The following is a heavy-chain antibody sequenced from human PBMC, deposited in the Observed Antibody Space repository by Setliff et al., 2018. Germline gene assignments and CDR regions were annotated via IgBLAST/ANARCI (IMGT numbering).Heavy chain of an antibody. V-gene: IGHV1-18*01. J-gene: IGHJ6*02. D-gene: IGHD6-13*01. CDR1: GYTFTSYG. CDR3: ARVGSSSWLHPDVYYYYGMDV. Sequence: ASVKVSCKASGYTFTSYGISWVRQAPGQGLEWMGWISAYNGNTNYAQKLQGRVTMTTYTSTSTAYMELRSLRSDDTAVYYCARVGSSSWLHPDVYYYYGMDVWGQGTTVTVSS. CDR2: ISAYNGNT.